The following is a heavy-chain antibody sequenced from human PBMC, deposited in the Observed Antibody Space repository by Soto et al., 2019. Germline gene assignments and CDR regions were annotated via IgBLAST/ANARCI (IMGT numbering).Heavy chain of an antibody. CDR3: ARDPYSSSSFDAFDI. J-gene: IGHJ3*02. CDR1: GSSFTSYW. V-gene: IGHV5-51*03. CDR2: IYPGDSDT. D-gene: IGHD6-6*01. Sequence: PGESLKISCKGSGSSFTSYWFGWVRQMPGKGLEWMGIIYPGDSDTRYSPSFQGQVTITRDTSASTAYMELSSLRSEDTAVYYCARDPYSSSSFDAFDIWGQGTMVTVPS.